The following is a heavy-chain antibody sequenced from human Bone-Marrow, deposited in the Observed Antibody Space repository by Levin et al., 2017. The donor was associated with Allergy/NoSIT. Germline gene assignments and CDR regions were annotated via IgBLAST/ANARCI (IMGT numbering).Heavy chain of an antibody. CDR2: ISYDGSNK. J-gene: IGHJ4*02. CDR3: AKDLAIVGIVVVPAAIGIGLDY. V-gene: IGHV3-30*18. D-gene: IGHD2-2*03. CDR1: GFTFSSYG. Sequence: GGSLRLSCAASGFTFSSYGMHWVRQAPGKGLEWVAVISYDGSNKYYADSVKGRFTISRDNSKNTLYLQMNSLRAEDTAVYYCAKDLAIVGIVVVPAAIGIGLDYWGQGTLVTVSS.